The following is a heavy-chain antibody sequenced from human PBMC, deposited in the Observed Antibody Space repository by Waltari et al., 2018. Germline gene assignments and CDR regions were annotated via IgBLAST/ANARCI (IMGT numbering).Heavy chain of an antibody. D-gene: IGHD3-10*01. CDR1: GFTFSSYA. CDR2: ISSNGGST. CDR3: ARDVGSGSYGYYYMDV. J-gene: IGHJ6*03. Sequence: EVQLVESGGGLVQPGGSLRLSCAASGFTFSSYAMHWVRQAPGQGLEYVSAISSNGGSTYYANSVKGRFTISRDNSKNTLYLQMGSLRAEDMAVYYCARDVGSGSYGYYYMDVWGKGTTVTVSS. V-gene: IGHV3-64*01.